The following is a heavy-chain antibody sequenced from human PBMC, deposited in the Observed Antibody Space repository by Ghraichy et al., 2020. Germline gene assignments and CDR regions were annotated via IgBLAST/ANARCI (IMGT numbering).Heavy chain of an antibody. D-gene: IGHD2-21*01. CDR2: IRSKAYGGTT. V-gene: IGHV3-49*03. CDR1: GFTFGDYA. CDR3: TTTYLPPDPYGMDV. Sequence: GGSLRLSCTASGFTFGDYAMSWFRQAPGKGLEWVGFIRSKAYGGTTEYAASVKGRFTISRDDSKSIAYLQMNSLKTEDTAVYYCTTTYLPPDPYGMDVWGQGTTVTVSS. J-gene: IGHJ6*02.